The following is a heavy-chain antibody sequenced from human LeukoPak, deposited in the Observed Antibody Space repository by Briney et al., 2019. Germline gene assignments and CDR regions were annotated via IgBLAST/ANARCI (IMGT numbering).Heavy chain of an antibody. CDR3: ARIWVTTMHYYYYMDV. J-gene: IGHJ6*03. D-gene: IGHD4-17*01. CDR1: GGSISSSSYY. CDR2: IYYSGST. V-gene: IGHV4-39*01. Sequence: SETLSLTCTVSGGSISSSSYYWGWIRQPPGKGLEWIGGIYYSGSTYYNPSLKSRVTISVDTSKNQFSLKLSSVTAADTAVYYCARIWVTTMHYYYYMDVWGKGTTVTVSS.